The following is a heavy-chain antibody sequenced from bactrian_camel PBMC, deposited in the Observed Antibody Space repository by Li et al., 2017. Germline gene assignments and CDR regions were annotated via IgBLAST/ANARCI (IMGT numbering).Heavy chain of an antibody. D-gene: IGHD5*01. J-gene: IGHJ4*01. CDR3: AARGGDCFGASPGLYNI. CDR1: GYSLYTNC. CDR2: INPSGTT. V-gene: IGHV3S63*01. Sequence: HVQLVESGGGSVQAGGSLRLSCRASGYSLYTNCMAWFRQAPGKEREGVATINPSGTTFYADSVKGRFTISRDNAKNTVYLEIDSLKPEDTSMYYCAARGGDCFGASPGLYNIWGQGTQVTVS.